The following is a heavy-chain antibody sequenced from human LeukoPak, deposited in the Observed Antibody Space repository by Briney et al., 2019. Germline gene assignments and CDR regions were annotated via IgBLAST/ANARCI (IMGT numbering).Heavy chain of an antibody. CDR1: GDSVSSNNAA. CDR2: TYYRSRWFT. CDR3: VRGSALDI. Sequence: SQTLSLTCAISGDSVSSNNAAWNWIRQSPSRGLEWLGRTYYRSRWFTDYALSVRSRITINPDTSRNQFSLQLNSVSPEDTAVYSCVRGSALDIWGQGTIVTVSS. J-gene: IGHJ3*02. V-gene: IGHV6-1*01.